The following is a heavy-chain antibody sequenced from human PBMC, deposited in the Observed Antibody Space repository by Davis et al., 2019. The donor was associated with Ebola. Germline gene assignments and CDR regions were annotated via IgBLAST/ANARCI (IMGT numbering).Heavy chain of an antibody. Sequence: ASVKVSCKASGYTFTSYGISWVRQAPGQGLEWMGWISAYNGNTNYAQKLQGRVTMTTDTSTSTAYMELRSLRSDDTAVYYCARGGNVVVPAAIPLDYWGQGTLVTVSS. CDR2: ISAYNGNT. J-gene: IGHJ4*02. CDR3: ARGGNVVVPAAIPLDY. CDR1: GYTFTSYG. V-gene: IGHV1-18*04. D-gene: IGHD2-2*01.